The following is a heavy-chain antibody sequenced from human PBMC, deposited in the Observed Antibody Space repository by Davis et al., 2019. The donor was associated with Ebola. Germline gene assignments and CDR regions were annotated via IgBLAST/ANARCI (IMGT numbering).Heavy chain of an antibody. Sequence: AASVKVSCKASGYTFTGYYIHWVRQAPGQGLEWTGWINPNSGDTKYSQKFQGWVTMTRDTPIGTAYMELNRLTSDDTAVYYCARDRVCSGATCYAYFDFWGQGTLVTVSS. CDR1: GYTFTGYY. CDR3: ARDRVCSGATCYAYFDF. V-gene: IGHV1-2*04. D-gene: IGHD2-15*01. CDR2: INPNSGDT. J-gene: IGHJ4*02.